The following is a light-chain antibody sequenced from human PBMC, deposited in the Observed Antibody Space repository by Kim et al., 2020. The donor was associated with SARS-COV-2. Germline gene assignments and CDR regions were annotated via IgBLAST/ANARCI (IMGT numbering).Light chain of an antibody. Sequence: GQSITISCTGTSSDVGGYNYVFWYQQHPGKAPKLMIYHVSNRPSGVSNRFSGSKSGNTASLTISGLQAEDESNFYCSSYTSSNTWVFGGGTQLTVL. V-gene: IGLV2-14*03. CDR2: HVS. CDR3: SSYTSSNTWV. CDR1: SSDVGGYNY. J-gene: IGLJ3*02.